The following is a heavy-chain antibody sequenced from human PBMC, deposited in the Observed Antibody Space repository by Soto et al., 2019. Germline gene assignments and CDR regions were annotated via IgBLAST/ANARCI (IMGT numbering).Heavy chain of an antibody. J-gene: IGHJ6*02. CDR1: GYTFTSYD. CDR3: ARGGGSSSRYSGYYYYYGMDV. CDR2: MNPNSGNT. D-gene: IGHD6-13*01. V-gene: IGHV1-8*01. Sequence: GESLKISCKASGYTFTSYDINWVRQATGQGLEWMGWMNPNSGNTGYAQKFQGRVTMTRNTSISTAYMELSSLRSEDTAVYYCARGGGSSSRYSGYYYYYGMDVWGQGTTVTVSS.